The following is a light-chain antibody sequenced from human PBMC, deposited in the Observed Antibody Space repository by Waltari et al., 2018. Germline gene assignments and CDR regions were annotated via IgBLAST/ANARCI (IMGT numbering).Light chain of an antibody. V-gene: IGLV2-14*01. CDR3: SAYTTSNTLV. CDR1: SDDIGRYNY. Sequence: QSALTQPASVSGSPGQSTTISSTGTSDDIGRYNYVSWYQLHPGKAPQLIIYEVKYRPSGVSSRFSGSRSANTASLTISGLQAEDEADYCCSAYTTSNTLVFGTGTYVTVL. J-gene: IGLJ1*01. CDR2: EVK.